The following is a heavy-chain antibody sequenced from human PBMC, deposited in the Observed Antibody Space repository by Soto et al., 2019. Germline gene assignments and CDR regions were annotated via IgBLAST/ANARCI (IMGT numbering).Heavy chain of an antibody. V-gene: IGHV4-39*01. CDR2: IYYSGST. CDR1: GGSISSSSYY. J-gene: IGHJ4*02. D-gene: IGHD1-26*01. CDR3: ARGSRVGAISSAFDY. Sequence: SETLSLTCTVSGGSISSSSYYWGWIRQPPGKGLEWIGSIYYSGSTYYNPSLKSRVTISVDTSKNQFSLKLSSVTAADTAVYYCARGSRVGAISSAFDYWGQGTLVTVSS.